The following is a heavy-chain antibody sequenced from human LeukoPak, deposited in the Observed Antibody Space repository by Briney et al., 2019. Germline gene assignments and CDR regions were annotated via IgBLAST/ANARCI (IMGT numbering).Heavy chain of an antibody. V-gene: IGHV3-13*01. CDR1: GFTFSSYD. Sequence: PGGSLRLSCAASGFTFSSYDMHWVRQATGKGLEWVSAIGTAGDTYYPGSVKGRFTISRENAKNSLYLQMNSLRVGDTAVYYCARGSTTVAFEIWGQGTMVSVSS. CDR3: ARGSTTVAFEI. D-gene: IGHD1-26*01. CDR2: IGTAGDT. J-gene: IGHJ3*02.